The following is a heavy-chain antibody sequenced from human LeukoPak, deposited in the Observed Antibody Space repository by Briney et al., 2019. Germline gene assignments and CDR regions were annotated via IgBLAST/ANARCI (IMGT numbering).Heavy chain of an antibody. Sequence: SETLSLTCTVSGGSISSYYWSWIRQPPGKGLEWIGYIYYSGSTNYNASLKSRVTISVDTSKNQFSLKLSSVTAADTAVYYCARLAGSSSWYNWFDPWGQGTLVTVSS. CDR2: IYYSGST. J-gene: IGHJ5*02. CDR1: GGSISSYY. CDR3: ARLAGSSSWYNWFDP. V-gene: IGHV4-59*08. D-gene: IGHD6-13*01.